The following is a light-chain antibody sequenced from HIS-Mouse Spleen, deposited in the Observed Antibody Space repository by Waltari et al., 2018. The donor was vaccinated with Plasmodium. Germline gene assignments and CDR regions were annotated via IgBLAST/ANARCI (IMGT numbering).Light chain of an antibody. CDR1: ALPKKY. CDR3: YSTDSSGNHRV. J-gene: IGLJ3*02. Sequence: SYELTQPPSVSVSPGQTARITCSGDALPKKYAYWYQQKSGQAPVVGIYEDSKRPPGIPERFAGYSSGTMATLTISGAQVEDEADYYCYSTDSSGNHRVFGGGTKLTVL. CDR2: EDS. V-gene: IGLV3-10*01.